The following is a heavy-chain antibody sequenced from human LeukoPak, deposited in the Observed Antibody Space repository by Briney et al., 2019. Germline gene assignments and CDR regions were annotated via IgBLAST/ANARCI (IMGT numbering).Heavy chain of an antibody. D-gene: IGHD2-15*01. CDR1: GGSISRDY. Sequence: LSLTCTVSGGSISRDYWSWIRQAPGKGLEWVSYISSSSSTIYYADSVKGRFTISRDNAKNSLYLQMNSLRAEDTAVYYCARDRYCSGGSCYSDYWGQGTLVTVSS. J-gene: IGHJ4*02. CDR2: ISSSSSTI. CDR3: ARDRYCSGGSCYSDY. V-gene: IGHV3-11*04.